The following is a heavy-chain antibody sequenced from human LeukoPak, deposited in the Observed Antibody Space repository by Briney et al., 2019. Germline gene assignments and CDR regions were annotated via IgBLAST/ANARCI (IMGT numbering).Heavy chain of an antibody. J-gene: IGHJ4*02. CDR2: IYYSGST. Sequence: SETLSLTCTVSGGSISSGTYSWGWIRPPPGKGLEWIGRIYYSGSTYSNPSLKIRVPIFVYPSTSQFSLKLSSLSAADTAVFYCARHGHTHGDVGEYFDYWGQGTLVTVCS. CDR3: ARHGHTHGDVGEYFDY. D-gene: IGHD3-16*01. CDR1: GGSISSGTYS. V-gene: IGHV4-39*01.